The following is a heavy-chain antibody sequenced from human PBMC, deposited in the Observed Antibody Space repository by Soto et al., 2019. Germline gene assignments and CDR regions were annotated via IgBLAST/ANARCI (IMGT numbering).Heavy chain of an antibody. Sequence: GASVKVSCKASGGTFSSYAISWVRQAPGQGLEWMGGIIPIFGTANYAQKFQGRVTITADKSTSTAYMGLSSLRSEDTAMYYCAREVPQFALGMDVWAKGPRSPSP. CDR1: GGTFSSYA. CDR3: AREVPQFALGMDV. J-gene: IGHJ6*02. CDR2: IIPIFGTA. D-gene: IGHD3-10*01. V-gene: IGHV1-69*06.